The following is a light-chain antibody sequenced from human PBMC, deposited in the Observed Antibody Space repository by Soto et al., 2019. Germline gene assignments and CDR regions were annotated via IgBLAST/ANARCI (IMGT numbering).Light chain of an antibody. CDR1: SSNIGTNT. V-gene: IGLV1-44*01. J-gene: IGLJ3*02. CDR3: AAWDARLNGVV. Sequence: QSVLTQPPSTSGTPGQRVTISCSGSSSNIGTNTVNWYQQVPGTAPKLLIYSNDQRPSEVPDRFSGSKSGTSVSLAISGLQSEDEADYFCAAWDARLNGVVFGGGTKVTVL. CDR2: SND.